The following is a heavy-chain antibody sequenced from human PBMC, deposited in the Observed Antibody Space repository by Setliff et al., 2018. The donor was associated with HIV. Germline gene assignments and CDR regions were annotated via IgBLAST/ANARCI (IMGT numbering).Heavy chain of an antibody. D-gene: IGHD3-9*01. Sequence: NPSETLSLTCTVSGDSIRGYYWSWIRQPPGGGLEFIGYIPYRGSTSYNPSLKSRITISVDTSKNRFSLKLMSVTAADTAVYYCARLRGLARIYCYYYMDVWGKGTTVTVS. CDR2: IPYRGST. V-gene: IGHV4-59*01. CDR3: ARLRGLARIYCYYYMDV. J-gene: IGHJ6*03. CDR1: GDSIRGYY.